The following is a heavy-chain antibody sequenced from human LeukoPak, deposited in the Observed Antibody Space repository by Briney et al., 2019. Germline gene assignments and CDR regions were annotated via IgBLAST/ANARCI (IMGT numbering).Heavy chain of an antibody. CDR2: IKQDGSEK. CDR3: ARERVSVAGTKGDY. Sequence: TGGSLRLSCAASGSTFSSYWMSWVRQAPGKGLEWAANIKQDGSEKYYVDSVKGRFTISRDNAKNSLYLQMNSLRAEDTAVYYCARERVSVAGTKGDYWGQGTLVTVSS. J-gene: IGHJ4*02. CDR1: GSTFSSYW. D-gene: IGHD6-19*01. V-gene: IGHV3-7*01.